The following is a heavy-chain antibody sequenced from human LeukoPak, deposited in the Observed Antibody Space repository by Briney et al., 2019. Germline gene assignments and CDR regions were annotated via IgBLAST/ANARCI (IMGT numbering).Heavy chain of an antibody. J-gene: IGHJ2*01. CDR3: AGGARGYNWYFDL. Sequence: GGSLRLSCAASGFTFSSYWMNWVRQAPGKGLEWVANIKQDGSEKYYVDSVKGRFTISRDNSKNTLYLQMNSLRAEDTAVYYCAGGARGYNWYFDLWGRGTLVTVSP. CDR2: IKQDGSEK. D-gene: IGHD3-16*01. V-gene: IGHV3-7*03. CDR1: GFTFSSYW.